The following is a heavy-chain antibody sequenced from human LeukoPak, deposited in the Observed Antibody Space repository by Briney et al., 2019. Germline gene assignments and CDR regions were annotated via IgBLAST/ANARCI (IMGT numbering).Heavy chain of an antibody. CDR3: ARDRRDGDKWP. CDR1: GFTYSSYW. D-gene: IGHD5-24*01. J-gene: IGHJ5*02. Sequence: GGSLRLSCAASGFTYSSYWMHWVRQAPGKGLVWVSRINSDGSSTTYADSVKGRFTISRDNARNTLYLQMNNLRAEDTAVYYCARDRRDGDKWPWGQGTLVTVSS. CDR2: INSDGSST. V-gene: IGHV3-74*01.